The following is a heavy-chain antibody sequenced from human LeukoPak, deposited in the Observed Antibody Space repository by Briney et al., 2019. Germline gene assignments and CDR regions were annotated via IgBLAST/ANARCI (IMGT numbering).Heavy chain of an antibody. V-gene: IGHV3-69-1*01. CDR1: GFTFSDYA. CDR2: ISSSSYI. J-gene: IGHJ4*02. CDR3: ARDPSRYCSGGSCYADY. Sequence: PGGSLRLSCAASGFTFSDYAMTSARQAPGKGLELVSSISSSSYIYYADSVKGRFTISRDNAKNSLYLQMNSLRAEDTAVYYCARDPSRYCSGGSCYADYWGQGTLVTVSS. D-gene: IGHD2-15*01.